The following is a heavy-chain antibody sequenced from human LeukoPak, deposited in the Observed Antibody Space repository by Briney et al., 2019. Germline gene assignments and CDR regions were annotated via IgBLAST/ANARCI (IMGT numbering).Heavy chain of an antibody. J-gene: IGHJ4*02. CDR3: ARVPLYSSGWYTLDY. D-gene: IGHD6-19*01. V-gene: IGHV3-74*01. CDR1: GFTFSSYW. Sequence: GSLRLSCAASGFTFSSYWMHWVRQGPGKGLVWVSRINSDGSSINYADSVKGRFTISRDNAKNTLYLQMNSLRAEDTAVYYCARVPLYSSGWYTLDYWGQGTLVTVSS. CDR2: INSDGSSI.